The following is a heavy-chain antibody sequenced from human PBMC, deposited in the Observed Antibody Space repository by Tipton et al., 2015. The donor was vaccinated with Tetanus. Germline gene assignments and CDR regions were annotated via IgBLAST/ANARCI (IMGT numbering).Heavy chain of an antibody. D-gene: IGHD3-10*01. J-gene: IGHJ4*02. CDR3: ARVRRVTFDY. Sequence: LRLSCTVSGGSISSYYRSWIRQPPGKGLEWIGYIYYSGSTNYNPSLKSRVTISVDTSKNQFSLKLSSVTAADTAVYYCARVRRVTFDYWGQGTLVTVSS. CDR1: GGSISSYY. V-gene: IGHV4-59*08. CDR2: IYYSGST.